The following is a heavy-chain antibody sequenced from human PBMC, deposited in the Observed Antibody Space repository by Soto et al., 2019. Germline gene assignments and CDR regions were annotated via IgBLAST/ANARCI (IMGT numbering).Heavy chain of an antibody. D-gene: IGHD6-13*01. CDR3: ARDKGSIAAAGDYYYYSMDV. V-gene: IGHV1-18*01. J-gene: IGHJ6*02. Sequence: ASLKVSCKASGYTFTSYGISWVRQAPGQGLEWMGWISAYNGNTNYAQKLQGRVTMTTDTSTSTAYMELRSLRSDDTAVYYCARDKGSIAAAGDYYYYSMDVWGQGTTVTVSS. CDR1: GYTFTSYG. CDR2: ISAYNGNT.